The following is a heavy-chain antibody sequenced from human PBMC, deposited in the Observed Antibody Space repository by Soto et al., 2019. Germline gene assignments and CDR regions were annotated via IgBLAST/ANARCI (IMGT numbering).Heavy chain of an antibody. CDR3: AGLGGSGSYDGGFDY. J-gene: IGHJ4*02. D-gene: IGHD3-10*01. Sequence: SETLSLTCTVSGGSISSYYWSWIRQPPGKGLEWIGYICYSGSTNYNPSLKSRVTISVDTSKNQFSLKLSSVTAAATAFYSWAGLGGSGSYDGGFDYWGQGTLVTVSS. CDR2: ICYSGST. V-gene: IGHV4-59*01. CDR1: GGSISSYY.